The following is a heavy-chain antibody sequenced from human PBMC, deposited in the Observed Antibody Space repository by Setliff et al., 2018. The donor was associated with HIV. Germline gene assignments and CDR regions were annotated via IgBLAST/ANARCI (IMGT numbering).Heavy chain of an antibody. CDR3: ASEAGASSGWFGY. CDR1: GFSFSSYS. Sequence: GGSLRLSCGASGFSFSSYSMNWVRQAPGKGLEWVSYISPSSTIIYYPDSVKGRFTTSRDNARNSLYLEMNSLRAEDTAVYYCASEAGASSGWFGYWGQGTLVTVSS. CDR2: ISPSSTII. D-gene: IGHD6-19*01. J-gene: IGHJ5*01. V-gene: IGHV3-48*01.